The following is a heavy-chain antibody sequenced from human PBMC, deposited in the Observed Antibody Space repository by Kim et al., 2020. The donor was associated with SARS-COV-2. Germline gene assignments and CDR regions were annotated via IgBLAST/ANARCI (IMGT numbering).Heavy chain of an antibody. D-gene: IGHD6-19*01. CDR2: ISGSGGST. J-gene: IGHJ4*02. CDR1: GFTFSSYA. V-gene: IGHV3-23*01. CDR3: AKLVGSGQWLVSYYFDY. Sequence: GGSLRLSCAASGFTFSSYATSWVRQAPGKGLEWVSAISGSGGSTYYADSVKGRFTISRDNSKNTLYLQMNSLRAEDTAVYYCAKLVGSGQWLVSYYFDYWGQGTLVTVSS.